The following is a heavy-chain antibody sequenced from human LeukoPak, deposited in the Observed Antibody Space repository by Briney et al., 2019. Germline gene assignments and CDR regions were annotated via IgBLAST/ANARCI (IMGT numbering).Heavy chain of an antibody. J-gene: IGHJ5*01. V-gene: IGHV3-21*01. CDR2: ISSSSSYI. CDR3: ACYSGSYMYNWFDS. D-gene: IGHD1-26*01. CDR1: GFTFSSYS. Sequence: PGGSLRLSCAASGFTFSSYSMNWVRQAPGKGLEWVSSISSSSSYIYYADSVKGRFTISRDNAKNSLYLQMNSLRAEDTAVYYCACYSGSYMYNWFDSWGQVTLVTVSS.